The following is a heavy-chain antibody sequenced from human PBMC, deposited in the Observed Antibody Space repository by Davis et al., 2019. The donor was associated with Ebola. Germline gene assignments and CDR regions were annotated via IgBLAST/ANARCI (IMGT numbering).Heavy chain of an antibody. CDR3: ARGKTCSGGSCYPNWFDP. CDR2: IYYSGIT. J-gene: IGHJ5*02. D-gene: IGHD2-15*01. CDR1: GGSIISSSSY. V-gene: IGHV4-39*01. Sequence: LETLSLTCTVSGGSIISSSSYWGWIRQPPRKGLEWIGSIYYSGITYYNPSLKSRVTISVDTSKNQFSLKLRSVTAADTAVYYCARGKTCSGGSCYPNWFDPWGQGTLVTVSS.